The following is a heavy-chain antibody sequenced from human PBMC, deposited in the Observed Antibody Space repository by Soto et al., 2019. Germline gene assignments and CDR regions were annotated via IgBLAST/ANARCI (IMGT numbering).Heavy chain of an antibody. CDR1: NGSVSSGDKY. CDR3: ASGYYGDSVGTRDFDL. V-gene: IGHV4-30-4*01. D-gene: IGHD4-17*01. Sequence: QVQLQESGPGLVKPSQTLSLTCTVSNGSVSSGDKYWSWLGQSPWKGLEWIGYINNGGPAYYNPYLKSRVIISIARSQNRFLMQVSSVTATDTPVYFCASGYYGDSVGTRDFDLWGPGTQVTVSS. J-gene: IGHJ4*02. CDR2: INNGGPA.